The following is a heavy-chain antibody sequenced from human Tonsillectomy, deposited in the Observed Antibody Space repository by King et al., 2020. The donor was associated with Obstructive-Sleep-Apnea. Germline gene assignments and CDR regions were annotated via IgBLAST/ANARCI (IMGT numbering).Heavy chain of an antibody. CDR2: IRNKVNSYTT. D-gene: IGHD4-17*01. J-gene: IGHJ4*02. CDR3: ARVRLAYGDFADF. CDR1: GFSFSDHY. V-gene: IGHV3-72*01. Sequence: VQLVESGGDSVQPGGSLRLSCAASGFSFSDHYMDRVRQAPGKGLEWVGRIRNKVNSYTTEYAASVKGRFNLSRDDSKNSLYLQMNSLKTEDTAVYYCARVRLAYGDFADFWGQGTLVTVSS.